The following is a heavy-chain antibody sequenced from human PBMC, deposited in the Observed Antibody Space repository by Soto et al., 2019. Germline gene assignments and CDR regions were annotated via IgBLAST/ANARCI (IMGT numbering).Heavy chain of an antibody. CDR1: GFTFTTYS. V-gene: IGHV3-21*01. Sequence: PGGSLRLSCEASGFTFTTYSLNWVRQVPGKGLEWVSSISSSSTYIYYSDSVRGRFTISRDNAKNSLYLQMNSLRAEDTAVYYCARDPGSRGNYYSLFWGPAPL. CDR2: ISSSSTYI. CDR3: ARDPGSRGNYYSLF. J-gene: IGHJ4*02. D-gene: IGHD6-13*01.